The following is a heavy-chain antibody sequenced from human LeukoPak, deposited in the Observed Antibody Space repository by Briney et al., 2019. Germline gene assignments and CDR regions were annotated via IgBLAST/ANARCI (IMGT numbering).Heavy chain of an antibody. CDR2: IYYSGST. Sequence: PSETLSLTCTVSGGSISSYYWSWIRQPPGKGLEWIGYIYYSGSTNYNPSLKSRVTISVDKSKNQFSLKLSSVTAADTAVYYCARGGTTVTTELGASFDYWGQGTLVTVSS. CDR1: GGSISSYY. D-gene: IGHD4-17*01. V-gene: IGHV4-59*12. J-gene: IGHJ4*02. CDR3: ARGGTTVTTELGASFDY.